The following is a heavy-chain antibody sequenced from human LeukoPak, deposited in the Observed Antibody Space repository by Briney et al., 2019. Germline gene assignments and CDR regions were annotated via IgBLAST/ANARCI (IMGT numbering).Heavy chain of an antibody. D-gene: IGHD5-18*01. J-gene: IGHJ4*02. CDR2: INPNSGGT. V-gene: IGHV1-2*04. CDR1: GYTFTGYY. CDR3: ARLTSGYSRTFDY. Sequence: ASVKVSCKASGYTFTGYYMHWVRQAPGQGLEWMGWINPNSGGTNYAQKFQGWVTITRDTSISTAYMELSRLRSDDTAVYYCARLTSGYSRTFDYWGQGTLVTVSS.